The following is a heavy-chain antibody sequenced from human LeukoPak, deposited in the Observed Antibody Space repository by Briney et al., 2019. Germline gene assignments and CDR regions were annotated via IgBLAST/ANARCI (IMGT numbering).Heavy chain of an antibody. CDR2: ICGSGGST. CDR3: AKEAYYDPKYYFDY. D-gene: IGHD3-3*01. Sequence: MRWVRXXPGXGLEWVAAICGSGGSTYYADSVKRRFPISRDNSKNTLYLQMNSLRAEDTAVFYCAKEAYYDPKYYFDYWGQGTLVTVSS. V-gene: IGHV3-23*01. J-gene: IGHJ4*02.